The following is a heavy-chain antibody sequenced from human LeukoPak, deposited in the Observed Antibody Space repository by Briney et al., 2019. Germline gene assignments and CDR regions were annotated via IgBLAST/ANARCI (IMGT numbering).Heavy chain of an antibody. CDR2: ICHSGST. V-gene: IGHV4-30-2*01. Sequence: SQTLSLTRAVSGGSISSGGYSWSWIRQPPGKGLEWIGYICHSGSTYYNPSLKSRVTISVDRSKNQFSLKLSSVTAADTAVYYCARVGRGGSYLHWGQGTLVTVSS. CDR1: GGSISSGGYS. CDR3: ARVGRGGSYLH. D-gene: IGHD1-26*01. J-gene: IGHJ4*02.